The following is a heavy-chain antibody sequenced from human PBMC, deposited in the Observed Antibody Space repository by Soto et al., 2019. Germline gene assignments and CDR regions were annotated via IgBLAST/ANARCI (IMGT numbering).Heavy chain of an antibody. CDR1: GFTFSDYY. CDR3: ARGGRYNWNYQDY. D-gene: IGHD1-7*01. J-gene: IGHJ4*02. V-gene: IGHV3-11*01. CDR2: ISSSGSTL. Sequence: GESLKISCAASGFTFSDYYMSWIRQAPGKGLEWVSYISSSGSTLYYEDSVKGRFTISRDNAKNSLYLQMNSLRAEDAAVYYCARGGRYNWNYQDYWGQGTLVTVSS.